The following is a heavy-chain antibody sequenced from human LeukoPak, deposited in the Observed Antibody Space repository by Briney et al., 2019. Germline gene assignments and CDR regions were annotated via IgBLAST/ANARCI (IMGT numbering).Heavy chain of an antibody. J-gene: IGHJ6*03. Sequence: PGGSLRLSCAASGFTFSSYSMNWVRQAPGKGLEWVSSISSSSSYIYYADSVKGRFTISRDNAKNSLYLQMNSLRAEDTAAYYCARGGYSGYDFPSYYMDVWGKGTTVTISS. CDR1: GFTFSSYS. CDR2: ISSSSSYI. V-gene: IGHV3-21*01. D-gene: IGHD5-12*01. CDR3: ARGGYSGYDFPSYYMDV.